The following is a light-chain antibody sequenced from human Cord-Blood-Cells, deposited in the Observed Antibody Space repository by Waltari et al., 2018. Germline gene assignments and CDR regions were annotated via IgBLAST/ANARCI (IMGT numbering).Light chain of an antibody. Sequence: QSALTQPASVSGSPGQSITISCTGTSSDVGGYNYVSWYQQHPGKAPKLMIYDVSKRPSGVSNRFSGSKSGTTASLTISGLQAEDEADYYCSSYTSSSGVFGGGTKLTVL. V-gene: IGLV2-14*01. CDR3: SSYTSSSGV. CDR1: SSDVGGYNY. CDR2: DVS. J-gene: IGLJ3*02.